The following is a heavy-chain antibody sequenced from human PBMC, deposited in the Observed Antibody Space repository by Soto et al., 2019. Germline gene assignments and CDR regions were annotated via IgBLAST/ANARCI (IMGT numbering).Heavy chain of an antibody. CDR2: INSDGSST. CDR1: GFTFSSYW. Sequence: PGGSLRLSCAASGFTFSSYWMHWVRQAPGKGLVWVSRINSDGSSTSYADSVKGRFTISRDNAKNTLYLQMNSLRAEDTAVYYCARDRPGYGSGSYYYYYYGMDVWGQGTTVTVSS. J-gene: IGHJ6*02. V-gene: IGHV3-74*01. CDR3: ARDRPGYGSGSYYYYYYGMDV. D-gene: IGHD3-10*01.